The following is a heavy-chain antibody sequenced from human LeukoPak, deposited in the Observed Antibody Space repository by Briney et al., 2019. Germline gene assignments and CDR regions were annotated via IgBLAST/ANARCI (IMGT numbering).Heavy chain of an antibody. V-gene: IGHV4-59*01. D-gene: IGHD6-19*01. CDR3: ARGTQTGYISGWHEE. J-gene: IGHJ4*02. Sequence: SETLSLTCTVSGGSISSYYWSWIRQPPGKGLEWIGYIDYSGSTNYNPSLKSRVTISVDTSKNQFSLKLSSVTAADTAVYYCARGTQTGYISGWHEEWGLGTQVTVSS. CDR1: GGSISSYY. CDR2: IDYSGST.